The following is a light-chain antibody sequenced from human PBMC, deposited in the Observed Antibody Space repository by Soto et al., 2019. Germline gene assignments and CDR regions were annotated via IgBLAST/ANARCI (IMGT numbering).Light chain of an antibody. CDR1: QGISSY. CDR2: AAS. V-gene: IGKV1-8*01. CDR3: QQYDSYPPT. Sequence: AIRMTQSPSSFSASTGDRVTITCRASQGISSYLAWYQQKPGKAPKLLIYAASTLQSGVPSRFSGSGSGTDFTLTISCLQSEDFATYYCQQYDSYPPTSGQGTKLEIK. J-gene: IGKJ2*01.